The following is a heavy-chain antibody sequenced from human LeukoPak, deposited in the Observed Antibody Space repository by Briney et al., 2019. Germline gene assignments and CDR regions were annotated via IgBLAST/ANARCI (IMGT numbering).Heavy chain of an antibody. V-gene: IGHV3-21*01. Sequence: GGSLRLSCEGSGFSFSEYWMSWVRQAPGKGLEWVSFISSSSSYIYYADSMKGRFTISRDNAKNSLYLQMNSLRAEDTAVYYCARDYSPSRGYSGYDTFFYYYYMDVWGKGTTVTVSS. CDR1: GFSFSEYW. J-gene: IGHJ6*03. CDR3: ARDYSPSRGYSGYDTFFYYYYMDV. CDR2: ISSSSSYI. D-gene: IGHD5-12*01.